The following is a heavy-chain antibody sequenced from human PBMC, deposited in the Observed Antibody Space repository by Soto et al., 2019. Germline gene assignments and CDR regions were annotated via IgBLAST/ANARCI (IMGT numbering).Heavy chain of an antibody. CDR2: IDPSDSYT. Sequence: PGESLKISCKGSGYSFTSYWISWVRQMPGKGLEWMGRIDPSDSYTNYSPSFQGHVTISADKSISTAYLQWSSLKASDTAMYYCARGGRGYGSGSYYNGPDYYYYYGMDVWGQGTTVTVSS. CDR1: GYSFTSYW. CDR3: ARGGRGYGSGSYYNGPDYYYYYGMDV. D-gene: IGHD3-10*01. V-gene: IGHV5-10-1*01. J-gene: IGHJ6*02.